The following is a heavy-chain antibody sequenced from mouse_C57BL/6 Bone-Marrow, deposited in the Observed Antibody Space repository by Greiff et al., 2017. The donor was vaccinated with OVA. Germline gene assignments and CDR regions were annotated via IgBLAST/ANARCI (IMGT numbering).Heavy chain of an antibody. D-gene: IGHD1-1*01. CDR2: IWGGGST. CDR3: AKHGDCYGGLLDV. Sequence: QVQLKQSGPGLVAPSQCLSITCTVSGFSLTSYGVDWVRQPPGKGLEWLGVIWGGGSTNYNSALMSRLSISNNNSKSQVFLKMNSLQTDDTAMYCCAKHGDCYGGLLDVWGTGTTVTVTS. V-gene: IGHV2-9*01. J-gene: IGHJ1*03. CDR1: GFSLTSYG.